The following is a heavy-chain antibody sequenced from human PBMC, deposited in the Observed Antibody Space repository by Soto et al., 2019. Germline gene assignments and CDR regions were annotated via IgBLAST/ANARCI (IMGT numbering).Heavy chain of an antibody. CDR2: VNPNSGGT. V-gene: IGHV1-2*02. D-gene: IGHD4-17*01. CDR1: GFTDYY. Sequence: QVQLVQSGTEVKKPGTSVKVSCKASGFTDYYIHWVRQAPGQGLEWMGWVNPNSGGTKYAQKFQGRVEKTRDTFVSTAYMELSRLQSDDTAVYYCAREGSADYGSYGMDVWGQGTTVTVSS. CDR3: AREGSADYGSYGMDV. J-gene: IGHJ6*02.